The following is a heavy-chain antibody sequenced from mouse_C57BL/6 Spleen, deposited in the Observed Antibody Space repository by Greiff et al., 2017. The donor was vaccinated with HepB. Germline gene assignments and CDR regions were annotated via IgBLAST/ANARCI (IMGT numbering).Heavy chain of an antibody. CDR3: ARAPPGDYGGVCFAY. CDR1: GYTFTSYG. D-gene: IGHD2-4*01. J-gene: IGHJ3*01. V-gene: IGHV1-81*01. CDR2: IYPRSGNT. Sequence: QVQLQQSGAELARPGASVKLSCKASGYTFTSYGISWVKQRTGQGLEWIGEIYPRSGNTYYNEKFKGKATLTADKSSSTAYMELRSLTSEDSAVYFCARAPPGDYGGVCFAYWGQGTLVTVSA.